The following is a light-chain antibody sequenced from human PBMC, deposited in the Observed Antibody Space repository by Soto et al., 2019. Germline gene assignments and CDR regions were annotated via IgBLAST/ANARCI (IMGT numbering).Light chain of an antibody. J-gene: IGKJ1*01. CDR2: DAS. CDR3: QQYHNWPA. Sequence: EVGLTQSPATLSLSPGERATLSCRASQSVRSYLAWYQQKPGQAPRLLIYDASNRATGIPDRFSGSGSGTDFTLTISSLQSEDFAVYFCQQYHNWPAFGQGTKVDI. CDR1: QSVRSY. V-gene: IGKV3-11*01.